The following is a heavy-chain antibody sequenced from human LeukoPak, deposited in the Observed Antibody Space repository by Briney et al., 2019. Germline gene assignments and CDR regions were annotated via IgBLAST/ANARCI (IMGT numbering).Heavy chain of an antibody. D-gene: IGHD5-18*01. J-gene: IGHJ4*02. CDR3: TRGRRGYSYGYNDY. CDR2: IRSKAYGGTT. V-gene: IGHV3-49*04. CDR1: GFTFGDYA. Sequence: PGGSLRLSCTASGFTFGDYAMSWVRQAPGKGLEWVGFIRSKAYGGTTEYAVSVKGRFTISRDDSKSIAYLQMNSLKTEDTAVYYCTRGRRGYSYGYNDYWGQGTLVTVSS.